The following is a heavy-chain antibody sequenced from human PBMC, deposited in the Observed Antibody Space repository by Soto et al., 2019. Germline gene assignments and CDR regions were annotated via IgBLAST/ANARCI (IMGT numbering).Heavy chain of an antibody. Sequence: QTLSLTCAISGDSVSSNSAAWNWIRQSPSRGLEWLGRTYYRSKWYNDYAVSVKSRITINPDTSKNQFSLQLNSVTPEDTAVYYCARELPRGYYYGSSGYRNWFDPWGQGTLVTVSS. D-gene: IGHD3-22*01. V-gene: IGHV6-1*01. CDR2: TYYRSKWYN. CDR3: ARELPRGYYYGSSGYRNWFDP. CDR1: GDSVSSNSAA. J-gene: IGHJ5*02.